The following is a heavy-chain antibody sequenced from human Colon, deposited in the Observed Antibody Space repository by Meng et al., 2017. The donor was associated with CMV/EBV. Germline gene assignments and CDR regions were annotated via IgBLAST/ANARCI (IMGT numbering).Heavy chain of an antibody. D-gene: IGHD3-9*01. Sequence: GGSLRLSCVTSGFTFVEYWMIWVRQAPGKGLEWVANIKQDGSEKYYVDSVKGRFTISRDNAKNSLYLQMNSLRAEDTAVYYCARYLPVVRYFDWDWLGSTYYYGMDVWGQGTTVTVSS. V-gene: IGHV3-7*01. CDR2: IKQDGSEK. J-gene: IGHJ6*02. CDR3: ARYLPVVRYFDWDWLGSTYYYGMDV. CDR1: GFTFVEYW.